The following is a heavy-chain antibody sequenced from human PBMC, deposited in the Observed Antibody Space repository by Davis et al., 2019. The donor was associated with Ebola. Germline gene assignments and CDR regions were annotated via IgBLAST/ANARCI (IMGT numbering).Heavy chain of an antibody. D-gene: IGHD2-2*01. CDR2: IYYTGST. J-gene: IGHJ5*02. Sequence: MPSETLSLTCTVSGYSISSGGYYWSWIRQPPGKGLEWIGYIYYTGSTNYNPSLKSRVTMAVHTSKNQFSLKLNSVTAADTAVYYCARLGFCSSASCPFDPWGQGTLVTVSS. V-gene: IGHV4-61*08. CDR3: ARLGFCSSASCPFDP. CDR1: GYSISSGGYY.